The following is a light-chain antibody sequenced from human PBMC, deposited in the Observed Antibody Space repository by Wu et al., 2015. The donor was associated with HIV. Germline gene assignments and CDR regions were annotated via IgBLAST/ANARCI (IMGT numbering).Light chain of an antibody. CDR1: QSVRNNY. Sequence: ENVLTQSPGTLSLSPGERAILSCKAGQSVRNNYFAWFQQRPGQAPRLLIYGASNRATGTPDRFSGSGSGTDFTLTITRLEPQDFAVYYCQQYDSSITFGQGTRLDIK. V-gene: IGKV3-20*01. CDR3: QQYDSSIT. CDR2: GAS. J-gene: IGKJ5*01.